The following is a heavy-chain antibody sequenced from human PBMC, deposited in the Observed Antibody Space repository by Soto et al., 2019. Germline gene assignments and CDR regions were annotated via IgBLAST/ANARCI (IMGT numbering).Heavy chain of an antibody. D-gene: IGHD2-21*01. CDR1: VVSIHNSHSF. J-gene: IGHJ5*01. CDR2: VYHNGGA. CDR3: GRVVEGATRHTDPDS. V-gene: IGHV4-39*01. Sequence: PSETLPLTGTVSVVSIHNSHSFWAWIRQPPGKGLQFIASVYHNGGAHYNSSLKSRVTISVDTANNHVSRRMRSLTAADTAFYYCGRVVEGATRHTDPDSWGQGSLVTVAS.